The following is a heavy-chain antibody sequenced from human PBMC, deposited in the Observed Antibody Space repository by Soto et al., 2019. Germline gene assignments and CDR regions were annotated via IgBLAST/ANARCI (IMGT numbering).Heavy chain of an antibody. V-gene: IGHV1-8*01. Sequence: ASVKVSCKASGYTFTRDDINWVRQANGQGLEWMGWMNPNSGNTGYAQKFQGRVTMTRNTSISTAYMELSSLRSEDTAVYYCARGAVPKYCSSTSCLSYYYYYMDVWGKGTTVTVSS. CDR2: MNPNSGNT. D-gene: IGHD2-2*01. CDR1: GYTFTRDD. J-gene: IGHJ6*03. CDR3: ARGAVPKYCSSTSCLSYYYYYMDV.